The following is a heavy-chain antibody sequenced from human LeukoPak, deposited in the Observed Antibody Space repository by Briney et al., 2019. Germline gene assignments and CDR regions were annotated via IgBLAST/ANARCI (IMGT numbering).Heavy chain of an antibody. Sequence: SETLSLTCAVYGGSFSGYYWSWIRRPPGEGLEWIGEINHSGSTNYNPSLKSRVTISVDTSKNQFSLKLSSVTAADTAVYYCASEYSTFWAGGFDPWGQGTLVTVSS. CDR2: INHSGST. CDR1: GGSFSGYY. J-gene: IGHJ5*02. CDR3: ASEYSTFWAGGFDP. D-gene: IGHD6-13*01. V-gene: IGHV4-34*01.